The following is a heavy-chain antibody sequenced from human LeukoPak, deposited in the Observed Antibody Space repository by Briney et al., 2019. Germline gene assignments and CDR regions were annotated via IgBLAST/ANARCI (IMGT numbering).Heavy chain of an antibody. V-gene: IGHV3-74*01. D-gene: IGHD4/OR15-4a*01. Sequence: PGGSLRLSCVASEFTFSNYWIHWVRQAPGKGLVWVSRINSDGTSTIYADSVKGRFTISRDNAKNTLFLQMNSLRAEDTAVYYCARENGANRRALDVWGPGTRVTVCS. J-gene: IGHJ3*01. CDR1: EFTFSNYW. CDR3: ARENGANRRALDV. CDR2: INSDGTST.